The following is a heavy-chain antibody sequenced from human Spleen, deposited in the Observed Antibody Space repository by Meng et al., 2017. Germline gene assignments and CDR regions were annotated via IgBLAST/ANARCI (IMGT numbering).Heavy chain of an antibody. Sequence: GGPLRLSCAAAGFSVSHNYMSWVRQAPGKGLEWVSVIYSDGNTYYADSVKGRFTISRDNAKHSLYLQMNSLRAEDTALYYCAKATQYSSGWYALWGQGTLVTVSS. CDR2: IYSDGNT. J-gene: IGHJ4*02. CDR3: AKATQYSSGWYAL. D-gene: IGHD6-19*01. CDR1: GFSVSHNY. V-gene: IGHV3-53*01.